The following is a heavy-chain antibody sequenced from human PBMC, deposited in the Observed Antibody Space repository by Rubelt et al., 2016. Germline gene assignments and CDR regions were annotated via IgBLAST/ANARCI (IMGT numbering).Heavy chain of an antibody. CDR1: VGSISSSRYH. J-gene: IGHJ4*02. Sequence: QLQLQESGPGLVKPAETLSLTCTVSVGSISSSRYHWGWIRQPPGKGLEWVGSLYYTGTTYYSPSLKSRVTISIDTSKIQFSLRLKSVTAAATAVYYCARHASQLWSPFDYWGQGTLVTVSS. CDR3: ARHASQLWSPFDY. CDR2: LYYTGTT. D-gene: IGHD5-18*01. V-gene: IGHV4-39*01.